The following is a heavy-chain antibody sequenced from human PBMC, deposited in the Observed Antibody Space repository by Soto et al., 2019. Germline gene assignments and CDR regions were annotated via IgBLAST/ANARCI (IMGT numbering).Heavy chain of an antibody. V-gene: IGHV4-31*03. CDR1: GGSISSGGYY. D-gene: IGHD3-10*01. CDR2: IYYSGST. Sequence: SETLSLTCTVSGGSISSGGYYWSWIRQHPGKGLEWIGYIYYSGSTYYNPSLKSRVAISVDTSKNQFSLKLSSVTAADTAVYYCARYSTYYYGSGSYYATLSYYYYGVDVWGQGTTVTVSS. J-gene: IGHJ6*02. CDR3: ARYSTYYYGSGSYYATLSYYYYGVDV.